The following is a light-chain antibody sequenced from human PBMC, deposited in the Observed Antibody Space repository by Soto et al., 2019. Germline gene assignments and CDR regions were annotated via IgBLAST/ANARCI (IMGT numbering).Light chain of an antibody. V-gene: IGKV1-5*03. CDR3: QQYNDYLLT. J-gene: IGKJ3*01. CDR1: QSISSW. CDR2: KAS. Sequence: DIQMTQSPSTLSASVGDRVTITCRASQSISSWLAWYQQKPGKAPKLLIYKASNLESGVPSRFSGSGSGTEFTLTISSLHPDDFATYCCQQYNDYLLTFGPGTKVDF.